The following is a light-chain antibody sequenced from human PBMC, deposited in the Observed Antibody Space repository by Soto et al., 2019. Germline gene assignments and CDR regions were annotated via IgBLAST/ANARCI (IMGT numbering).Light chain of an antibody. Sequence: DIQMTQSPSSLSASVGDRVTITCRASQGIINFLAWFQQKPGKVPKLLIYAASTLQSGVPSRFSGSGSGTDFTLNISSLQPEDVGTYYCQKYNNAPLTFGGGTKVEIK. CDR2: AAS. V-gene: IGKV1-27*01. CDR1: QGIINF. CDR3: QKYNNAPLT. J-gene: IGKJ4*01.